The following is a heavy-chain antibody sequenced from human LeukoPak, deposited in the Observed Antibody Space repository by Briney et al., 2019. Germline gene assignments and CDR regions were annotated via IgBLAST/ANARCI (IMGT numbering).Heavy chain of an antibody. D-gene: IGHD3-9*01. J-gene: IGHJ4*02. Sequence: SGTLSLTCTVSGGSISSYYWSWIRQPPGKGLEWIGYIYYSGCTNYNPSLKSRVTISVDTSKNQFSLKLSSVTAADTAVYYCARTEVTIFSKYYFDYWGQGTLVTVSS. V-gene: IGHV4-59*01. CDR1: GGSISSYY. CDR2: IYYSGCT. CDR3: ARTEVTIFSKYYFDY.